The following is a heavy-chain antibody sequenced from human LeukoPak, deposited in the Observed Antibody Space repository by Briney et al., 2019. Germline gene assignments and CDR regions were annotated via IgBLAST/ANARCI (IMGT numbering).Heavy chain of an antibody. V-gene: IGHV4-59*08. CDR3: ARHAYYYDRSGSYEAFDI. CDR2: MYYSGST. D-gene: IGHD3-22*01. J-gene: IGHJ3*02. CDR1: GGSISTYY. Sequence: SETLSLTCTVSGGSISTYYWSWIRQPPGKGLECIGSMYYSGSTNYKPSPKSRVTISVDTSKNQFSLKLSSVTAADTAVYYCARHAYYYDRSGSYEAFDIWGQGTMVTVSS.